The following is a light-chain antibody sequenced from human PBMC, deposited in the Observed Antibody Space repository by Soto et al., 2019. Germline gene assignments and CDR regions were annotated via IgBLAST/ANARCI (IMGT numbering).Light chain of an antibody. CDR3: QQYNNWPRT. CDR1: QSVGSIY. V-gene: IGKV3-15*01. Sequence: IVLTQSTGTLSVSPGERGTLSCRASQSVGSIYLAWYQQKPGQAPRLLIYGASTRATGIPARFSVSGSGTELTITISSLQSEDCEVYDGQQYNNWPRTFGQGTKVEI. J-gene: IGKJ1*01. CDR2: GAS.